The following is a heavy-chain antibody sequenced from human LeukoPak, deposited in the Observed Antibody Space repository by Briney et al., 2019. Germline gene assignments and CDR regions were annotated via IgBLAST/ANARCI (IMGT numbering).Heavy chain of an antibody. V-gene: IGHV4-39*07. J-gene: IGHJ4*02. CDR3: ARDLTYYYGSGSYSQGDY. CDR2: IYYSGST. Sequence: SSETLFLTCTVSGGSISSSSYYWGWIRQPPGKGLEWIGSIYYSGSTYYNPSLKSRVTISVDTSKNQFSLKLSSVTAADTAVYYCARDLTYYYGSGSYSQGDYWGQGTLVTVSS. D-gene: IGHD3-10*01. CDR1: GGSISSSSYY.